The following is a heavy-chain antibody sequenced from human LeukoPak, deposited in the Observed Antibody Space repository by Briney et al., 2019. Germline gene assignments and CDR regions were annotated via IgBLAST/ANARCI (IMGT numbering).Heavy chain of an antibody. J-gene: IGHJ4*02. D-gene: IGHD6-13*01. V-gene: IGHV1-18*01. Sequence: ASVKVSCKASGYTSTSYGISWVRQAPGQGLEWLGWISAYNDNTHYAQKFQGRVTMTTDTSTTTAYMELRSLRSDDTAVYYCARVIISLAAAAFFDSWGQGTLVTVSS. CDR3: ARVIISLAAAAFFDS. CDR2: ISAYNDNT. CDR1: GYTSTSYG.